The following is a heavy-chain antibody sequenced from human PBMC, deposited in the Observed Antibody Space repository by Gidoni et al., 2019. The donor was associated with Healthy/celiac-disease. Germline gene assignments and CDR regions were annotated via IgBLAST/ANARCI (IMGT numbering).Heavy chain of an antibody. CDR3: QWELRRPGAFDI. D-gene: IGHD1-26*01. CDR1: VGSFSGYY. Sequence: QVQLQQWGAGLLKPSETLSPTCAAYVGSFSGYYWSWIRQPPGKGLEWFGESNHSGSTNYNPSLKSRVTISVDTSKNQFSLKLSSGTAADTAVYYCQWELRRPGAFDIWGQGTMVTVSS. V-gene: IGHV4-34*01. CDR2: SNHSGST. J-gene: IGHJ3*02.